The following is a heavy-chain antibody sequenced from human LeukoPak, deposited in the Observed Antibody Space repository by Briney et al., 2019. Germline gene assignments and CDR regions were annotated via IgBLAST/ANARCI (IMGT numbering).Heavy chain of an antibody. V-gene: IGHV3-48*03. CDR2: ISSSGSTI. CDR1: GFTFSSYE. CDR3: ARDSKGDYGDHGEDY. J-gene: IGHJ4*02. Sequence: GGSLRLSCAASGFTFSSYELNWVRQAPGKGLEWVSYISSSGSTIYYADSVKGRLTISRDNAKNSLNLQMNSLRAEDTAVYYCARDSKGDYGDHGEDYWGQGTLVTVSS. D-gene: IGHD4-17*01.